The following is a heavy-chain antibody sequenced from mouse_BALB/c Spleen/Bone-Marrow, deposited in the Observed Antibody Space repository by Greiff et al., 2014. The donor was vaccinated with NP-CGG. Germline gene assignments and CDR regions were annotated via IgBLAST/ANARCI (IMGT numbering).Heavy chain of an antibody. Sequence: EVQRVESGGGLVQPGGSLRLSCATSGFTSTDYYMNWVRQPPGKALEWLGFIRNKANGYTTEYSASVKSRFTISRDNSQNILYLQMNTLRVDDSATYYCARDKGRVFFDYWGQGTTLTVSS. CDR1: GFTSTDYY. CDR3: ARDKGRVFFDY. V-gene: IGHV7-3*02. CDR2: IRNKANGYTT. J-gene: IGHJ2*01.